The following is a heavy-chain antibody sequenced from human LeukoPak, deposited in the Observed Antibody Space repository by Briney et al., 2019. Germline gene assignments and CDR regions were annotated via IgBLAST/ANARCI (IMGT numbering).Heavy chain of an antibody. D-gene: IGHD4-17*01. Sequence: ASVKVSCKVSGYSFSDYYIHWVHQAPGKGLEWVGLVDPEDGVTIYAEKFQGRVTMIADTSTDTAYMELSSLKSEATAVYYCAKGNGDYGNWFDPWGQGTPVTVSS. V-gene: IGHV1-69-2*01. CDR2: VDPEDGVT. J-gene: IGHJ5*02. CDR3: AKGNGDYGNWFDP. CDR1: GYSFSDYY.